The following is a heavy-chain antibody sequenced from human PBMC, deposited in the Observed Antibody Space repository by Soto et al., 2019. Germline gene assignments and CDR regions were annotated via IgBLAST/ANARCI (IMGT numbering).Heavy chain of an antibody. D-gene: IGHD6-19*01. CDR2: IVVGSGNT. J-gene: IGHJ6*02. V-gene: IGHV1-58*02. Sequence: QMQLVQSGPEVKKPGTSVKVSCKASGFPFTSSAMQWVRQARGQRLEWIGWIVVGSGNTNYAQKFQERITIXXXMXXSTAYMELSSLRSEDTAVYYCAAAQPYSSGWYSYYYYGMDVWGQGTTVTVSS. CDR3: AAAQPYSSGWYSYYYYGMDV. CDR1: GFPFTSSA.